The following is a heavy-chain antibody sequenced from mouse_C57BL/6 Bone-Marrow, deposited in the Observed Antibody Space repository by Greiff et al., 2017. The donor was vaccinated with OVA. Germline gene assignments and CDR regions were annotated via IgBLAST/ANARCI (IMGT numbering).Heavy chain of an antibody. V-gene: IGHV2-2*01. CDR1: GFSLTSYG. CDR2: IWSGGST. D-gene: IGHD1-2*01. J-gene: IGHJ2*01. CDR3: ARKGGPPRLYFDY. Sequence: QVQLQQSGPGLVQPSQSLSITCTVSGFSLTSYGVHWVRQSPGKGLEWLGVIWSGGSTDYNAAFISRLSISKDNSKSQVFFKMNSLQADDTAIYYCARKGGPPRLYFDYWGQGTTLTVSS.